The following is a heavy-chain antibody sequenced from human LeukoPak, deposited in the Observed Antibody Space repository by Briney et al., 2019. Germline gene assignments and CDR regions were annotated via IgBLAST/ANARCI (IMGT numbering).Heavy chain of an antibody. D-gene: IGHD7-27*01. CDR2: LSGGGVA. J-gene: IGHJ1*01. Sequence: GGSLRLSCAVSGFTFNNFAINWVRQPPGKGLEWVSSLSGGGVAHYADSVKGRFTISRDISNNTLFLQMNSLRGDDTAVYFCAKDLGRVVNQYALAYFRHWGQGTLVTVSS. CDR3: AKDLGRVVNQYALAYFRH. CDR1: GFTFNNFA. V-gene: IGHV3-23*01.